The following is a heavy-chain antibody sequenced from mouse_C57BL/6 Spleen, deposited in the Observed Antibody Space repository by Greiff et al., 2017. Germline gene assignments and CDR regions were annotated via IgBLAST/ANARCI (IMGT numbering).Heavy chain of an antibody. V-gene: IGHV2-9-1*01. CDR1: GFSLTSYA. CDR2: IWTGGGT. Sequence: VQLVESGPGLVAPSQSLSITCTVTGFSLTSYAISWVRQPPGKGLEWLGVIWTGGGTNYNSALKSRLSISKDNSKSQVFLKMNSLQTDDTARYYCARKIPYYSNGGNYAMDYWGQGTSVTVSS. D-gene: IGHD2-5*01. J-gene: IGHJ4*01. CDR3: ARKIPYYSNGGNYAMDY.